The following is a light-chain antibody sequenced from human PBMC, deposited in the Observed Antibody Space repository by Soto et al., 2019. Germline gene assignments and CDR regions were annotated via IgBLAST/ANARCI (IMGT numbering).Light chain of an antibody. Sequence: QSVLTQPASVSVSPGQSITISCTGTSSDVGGYNLVSWYQQHPGKAPKLIIFGNTERPSGVSHRFSGSNSGNTASLTISGVQVEDEADYHVCSYATSSIVFGTGTKLTVL. J-gene: IGLJ1*01. V-gene: IGLV2-23*01. CDR2: GNT. CDR1: SSDVGGYNL. CDR3: CSYATSSIV.